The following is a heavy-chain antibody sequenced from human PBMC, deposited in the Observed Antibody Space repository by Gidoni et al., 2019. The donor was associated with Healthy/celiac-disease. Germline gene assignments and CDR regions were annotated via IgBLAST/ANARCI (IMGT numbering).Heavy chain of an antibody. D-gene: IGHD2-21*02. CDR3: ARSGMHAYCGGDCYLPNWFDP. CDR1: GFTFSSYS. V-gene: IGHV3-21*01. J-gene: IGHJ5*02. Sequence: EVQLVESGGGLVKPGGSLRLSCAASGFTFSSYSMNWVRQAPGKGLEWVSSISSSSSYIYYADSVKGRFTISRDNAKNSLYLQMNSLRAEDTAVYYCARSGMHAYCGGDCYLPNWFDPWGQGTLVTVSS. CDR2: ISSSSSYI.